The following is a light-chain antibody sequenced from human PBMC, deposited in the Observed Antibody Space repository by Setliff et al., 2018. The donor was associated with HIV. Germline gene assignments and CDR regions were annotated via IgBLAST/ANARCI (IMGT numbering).Light chain of an antibody. CDR3: SSYGGYNNVL. J-gene: IGLJ2*01. V-gene: IGLV2-8*01. CDR2: EVN. CDR1: SSDIGGYKF. Sequence: QSALTQPPSASGPPGQSVTISCTGSSSDIGGYKFVSWYQQHPGKAPKLMIYEVNKRPSGVPDRFSGSKSGNTASLTVSGLQAEDEADYYCSSYGGYNNVLFGGGTKGTVL.